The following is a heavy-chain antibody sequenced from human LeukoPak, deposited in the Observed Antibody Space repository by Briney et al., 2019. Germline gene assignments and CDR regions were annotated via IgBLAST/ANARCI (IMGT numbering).Heavy chain of an antibody. CDR2: IYYSGSA. Sequence: PSETLSLTCTVSGGSISSYYGSWIRQHPGKGLERIWYIYYSGSANHNASLKSRVTIPVDTSKNRFSLKLSSVTAADTAVYYCARDQRTNCSGGSCYSVWFDPWGQGTLVTVSS. CDR1: GGSISSYY. J-gene: IGHJ5*02. D-gene: IGHD2-15*01. V-gene: IGHV4-59*01. CDR3: ARDQRTNCSGGSCYSVWFDP.